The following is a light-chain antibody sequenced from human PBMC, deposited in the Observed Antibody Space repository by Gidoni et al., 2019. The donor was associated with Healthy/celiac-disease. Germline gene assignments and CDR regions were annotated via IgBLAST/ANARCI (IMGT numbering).Light chain of an antibody. CDR2: VTS. V-gene: IGKV3-15*01. CDR1: QSVSSN. CDR3: PQYNNSPPLYT. Sequence: EIVMTQSPPTRSVSPGERATLACRASQSVSSNLAWYQQKPGQAPRLIIFVTSTRATGIPARFSVSGSGTEFTLTISSLRSEAFAVSYFPQYNNSPPLYTFGQGTKLEIK. J-gene: IGKJ2*01.